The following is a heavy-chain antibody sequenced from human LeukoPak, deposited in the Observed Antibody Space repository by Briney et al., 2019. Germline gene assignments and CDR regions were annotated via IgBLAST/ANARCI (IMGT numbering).Heavy chain of an antibody. CDR3: AHRKHYYDSSVFDN. CDR1: GFSLNTRGVG. D-gene: IGHD3-22*01. J-gene: IGHJ4*02. CDR2: IYWDDDR. Sequence: SGPTLVNPTQTLTLTCTFSGFSLNTRGVGVGWIRQPPGRAREWLALIYWDDDRRYSPSLKSRLTITKDTSKNQVVLTMTNMDPVDTATYFCAHRKHYYDSSVFDNWGQGTLVTVSS. V-gene: IGHV2-5*02.